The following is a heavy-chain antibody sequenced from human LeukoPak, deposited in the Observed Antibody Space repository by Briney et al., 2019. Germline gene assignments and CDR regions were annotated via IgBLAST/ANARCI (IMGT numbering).Heavy chain of an antibody. Sequence: ASVKVSCKASGYTFTSYGISWVRQAPGQGLEWMGRIIPILGIANYAQKFQGRVTITADKSTSTAYMELSSLRSEDTAVYYCARGLDTAMVLGGMDVWGQGTTVTVSS. D-gene: IGHD5-18*01. CDR3: ARGLDTAMVLGGMDV. V-gene: IGHV1-69*04. J-gene: IGHJ6*02. CDR1: GYTFTSYG. CDR2: IIPILGIA.